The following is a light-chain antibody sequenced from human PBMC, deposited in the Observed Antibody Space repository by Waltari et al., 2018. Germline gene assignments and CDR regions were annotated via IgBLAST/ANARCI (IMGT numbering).Light chain of an antibody. Sequence: DIAMTQSPLALPVIPGEPASISCRASQSLLHSNGHNYLDWYVRKPGQSPQLLIYLGSSRASGVPDRFSGSGSGTDFTLKISRVEAEDVGIYYCIQGLQIPPTFGPVTKVDIK. J-gene: IGKJ3*01. V-gene: IGKV2-28*01. CDR1: QSLLHSNGHNY. CDR2: LGS. CDR3: IQGLQIPPT.